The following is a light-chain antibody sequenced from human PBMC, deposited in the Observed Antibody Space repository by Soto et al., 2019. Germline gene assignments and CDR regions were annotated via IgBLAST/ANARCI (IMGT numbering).Light chain of an antibody. V-gene: IGKV1-33*01. CDR2: DAS. CDR1: QDIRNY. CDR3: QQYDNLPG. Sequence: DIQMTQSPSSLSASVGDRVTITCQASQDIRNYLNWYQHKPGKAPKLLIYDASNLEIGVPSRFSGSGYGTDFTFTISSLQPEDIATYYCQQYDNLPGFGPGTKVDVK. J-gene: IGKJ3*01.